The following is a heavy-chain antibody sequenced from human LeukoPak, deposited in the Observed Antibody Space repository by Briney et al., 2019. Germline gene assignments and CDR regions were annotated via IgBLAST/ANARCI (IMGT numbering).Heavy chain of an antibody. J-gene: IGHJ4*02. V-gene: IGHV3-30*04. CDR1: GFTFSSYA. CDR3: ARFGISDHAFDY. Sequence: GGSLRLSCAASGFTFSSYAMHWVRQAPGKGLEWVAVISYDGSNKYYADSVKGRFTISRDNSKNTLYLQMNSLRAEDTAVYYCARFGISDHAFDYWGQGTLVTVSS. CDR2: ISYDGSNK. D-gene: IGHD1-14*01.